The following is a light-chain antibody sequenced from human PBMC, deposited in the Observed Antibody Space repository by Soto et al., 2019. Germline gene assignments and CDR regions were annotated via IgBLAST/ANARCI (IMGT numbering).Light chain of an antibody. J-gene: IGKJ1*01. CDR1: QGVSSN. V-gene: IGKV3D-11*01. CDR2: DAS. CDR3: QQRSNWPWT. Sequence: EIVMTQSPATLSVSPGERATLSCRASQGVSSNLAWYQQKPGQAPRLLIYDASNRATGIPVRVSGSGSGTDYTLTITNLEAEDFAIYYCQQRSNWPWTFGQGTKVDIK.